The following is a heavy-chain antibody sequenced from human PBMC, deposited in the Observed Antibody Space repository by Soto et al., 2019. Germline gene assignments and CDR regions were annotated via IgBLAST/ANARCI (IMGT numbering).Heavy chain of an antibody. CDR3: VRVPTGGYAFSLDDY. Sequence: EVQLVESGGGLVQPGGSLRLSCAASGFTFSSYWMHWVRQAPGKGLVWVSRINSDGSSTTYADSVKGRFTISRDNAKNTLYLQMNRLRAEDTAVDYGVRVPTGGYAFSLDDYWGQGTLVTVSS. J-gene: IGHJ4*02. V-gene: IGHV3-74*01. CDR1: GFTFSSYW. D-gene: IGHD5-12*01. CDR2: INSDGSST.